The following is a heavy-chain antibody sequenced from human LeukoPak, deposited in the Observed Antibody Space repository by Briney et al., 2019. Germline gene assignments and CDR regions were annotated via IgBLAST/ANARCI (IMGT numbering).Heavy chain of an antibody. J-gene: IGHJ4*02. V-gene: IGHV4-34*01. Sequence: SETLSLTCAVYGGSFSGYYWSWIRQPPGKGLEWIGEINHSGSTNYNPSLKSRVTISVDTSKNQFSLKLSSVTAADTAVYYCARAGYSSSWHFDYWGQGTLVTVSS. CDR3: ARAGYSSSWHFDY. D-gene: IGHD6-13*01. CDR1: GGSFSGYY. CDR2: INHSGST.